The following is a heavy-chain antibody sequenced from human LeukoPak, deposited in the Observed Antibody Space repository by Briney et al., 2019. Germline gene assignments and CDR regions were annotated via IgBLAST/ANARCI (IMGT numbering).Heavy chain of an antibody. CDR2: ISTSSSYI. CDR1: GFTFSSYS. Sequence: GGSLRLSCTASGFTFSSYSMNWVRQAPGKGLEWVSSISTSSSYIYYADSVKGRFTISRDNAKNSLYLQMNSLRAEDTALYYCARDLYCTNGVCFPTDYWGQGTLVTVSS. CDR3: ARDLYCTNGVCFPTDY. D-gene: IGHD2-8*01. J-gene: IGHJ4*02. V-gene: IGHV3-21*04.